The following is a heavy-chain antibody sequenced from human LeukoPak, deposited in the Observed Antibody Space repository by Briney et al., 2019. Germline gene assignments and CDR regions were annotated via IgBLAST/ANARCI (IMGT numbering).Heavy chain of an antibody. Sequence: GGSLRLSCAASGFTFSSYAMSWVRQAPGKGLEWVSVIYSGGSTYYADSVKGRFTISRDNSKNTLYLQMNSLRAEDTAVYYCARVAGTDYWGQGTPVTVSS. D-gene: IGHD6-19*01. CDR2: IYSGGST. J-gene: IGHJ4*02. V-gene: IGHV3-53*01. CDR3: ARVAGTDY. CDR1: GFTFSSYA.